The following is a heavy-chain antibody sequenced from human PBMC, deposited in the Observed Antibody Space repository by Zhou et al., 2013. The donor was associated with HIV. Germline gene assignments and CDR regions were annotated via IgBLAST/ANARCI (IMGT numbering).Heavy chain of an antibody. J-gene: IGHJ6*03. Sequence: QVQLVQSGAEVKKPGSSVKVSCKASGGTFSSYAISWVRQAPGQGLEWMGGIIPIFGTANYAQKFQGRVTITTDESTSTAYMELSSLRSEDTAVYYCASGTYYDFWSGSPPVWYYMDVWGKGTTVTVSS. CDR2: IIPIFGTA. CDR1: GGTFSSYA. V-gene: IGHV1-69*05. D-gene: IGHD3-3*01. CDR3: ASGTYYDFWSGSPPVWYYMDV.